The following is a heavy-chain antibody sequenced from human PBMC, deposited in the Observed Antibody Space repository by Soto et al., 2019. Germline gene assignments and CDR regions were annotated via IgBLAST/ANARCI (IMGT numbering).Heavy chain of an antibody. J-gene: IGHJ4*02. V-gene: IGHV1-69*13. D-gene: IGHD5-12*01. CDR3: ARDGSGYNF. CDR2: IVPVFGRP. Sequence: SVKVSCKASGCSFSNFGISWVRQAPGQGLEWMGGIVPVFGRPNYAQRFRGRLTITADESTSTGYMELISLRSDDTAVYYCARDGSGYNFWGQGTRVTVSS. CDR1: GCSFSNFG.